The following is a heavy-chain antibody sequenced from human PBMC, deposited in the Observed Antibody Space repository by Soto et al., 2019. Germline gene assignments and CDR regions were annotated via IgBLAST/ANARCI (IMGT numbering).Heavy chain of an antibody. CDR3: VRQSYSTSSNFDY. CDR1: SGSIFSTGHY. D-gene: IGHD6-6*01. CDR2: IYYTGST. J-gene: IGHJ4*02. Sequence: QLQLQESGPGLVKPSETLSLTCTVSSGSIFSTGHYWGWIRQPPGKGLAWIGNIYYTGSTYYTPSLESRVTIYVDTSRNQFSLNVTSVTAADTAVYYCVRQSYSTSSNFDYWGQGTLVTVSS. V-gene: IGHV4-39*01.